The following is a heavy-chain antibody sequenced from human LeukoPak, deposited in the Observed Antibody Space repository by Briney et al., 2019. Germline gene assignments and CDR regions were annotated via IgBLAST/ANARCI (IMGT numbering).Heavy chain of an antibody. CDR3: ARYRSSWSYFDY. V-gene: IGHV3-53*01. CDR2: IYSGGST. Sequence: PGGSLRLSCAASGFTVSSNYMSWVRQAPGKGLEWVSVIYSGGSTYYADSVKGRFTISRDNSKNPLYLQMNSLRAEDTAVYYWARYRSSWSYFDYWGQGTLVTVS. CDR1: GFTVSSNY. J-gene: IGHJ4*02. D-gene: IGHD6-13*01.